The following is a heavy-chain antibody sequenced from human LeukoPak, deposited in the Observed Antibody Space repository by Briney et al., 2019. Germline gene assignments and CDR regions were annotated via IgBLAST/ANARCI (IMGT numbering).Heavy chain of an antibody. Sequence: SETLSLTCTVSGVSITTSYWSWIRQPPGKGLEWIGYIYYSGGTNYNPSLKGRVTISVDTSKNQFSLELSSVTAADTAVYFCARGPVTTGYFAYWGQGTLVTVSS. D-gene: IGHD4-17*01. CDR2: IYYSGGT. CDR3: ARGPVTTGYFAY. V-gene: IGHV4-59*01. J-gene: IGHJ4*02. CDR1: GVSITTSY.